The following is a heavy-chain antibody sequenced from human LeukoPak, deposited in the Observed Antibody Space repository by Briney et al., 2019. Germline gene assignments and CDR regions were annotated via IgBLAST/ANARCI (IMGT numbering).Heavy chain of an antibody. Sequence: ETLSLTCAVYGGSFSGYYWRWVRQAPGKGLEWVSSISSSSSYIYYADSVKGRFTISRDNAKNSLYLQMNSLRAEDTAVYYCARPGGLGAFDIWGQGTMVTVSS. J-gene: IGHJ3*02. V-gene: IGHV3-21*01. CDR1: GGSFSGYY. CDR3: ARPGGLGAFDI. CDR2: ISSSSSYI. D-gene: IGHD3-10*01.